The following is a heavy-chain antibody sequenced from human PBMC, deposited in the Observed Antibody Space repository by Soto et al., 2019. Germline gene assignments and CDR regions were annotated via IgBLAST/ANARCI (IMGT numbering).Heavy chain of an antibody. V-gene: IGHV1-69*06. CDR2: IIPLFGTG. CDR3: ASGSAMGADH. J-gene: IGHJ5*02. Sequence: SVKVSCKASGVTSSTHTITWVRQAPGQGLEWMGGIIPLFGTGHKAQKFQGRITIIADKSTSTAYMELSSLRSEDTAVYFCASGSAMGADHWGQGTLVTVSS. D-gene: IGHD5-18*01. CDR1: GVTSSTHT.